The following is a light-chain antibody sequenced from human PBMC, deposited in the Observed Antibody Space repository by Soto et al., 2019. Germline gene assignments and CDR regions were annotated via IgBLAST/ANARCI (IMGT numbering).Light chain of an antibody. Sequence: DIQVTQSPSSLSASVGDSVTITCRASQSIRTYVNWYQQKPGKAPNLLIYGASSLQSGVPSRFSGSGSGTDFTLTISSLQPDDFATYYCQQSFNTPRTFGQGTKVDIK. CDR1: QSIRTY. CDR3: QQSFNTPRT. V-gene: IGKV1-39*01. J-gene: IGKJ1*01. CDR2: GAS.